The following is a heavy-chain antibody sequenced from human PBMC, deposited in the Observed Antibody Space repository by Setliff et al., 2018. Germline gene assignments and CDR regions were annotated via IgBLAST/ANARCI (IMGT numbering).Heavy chain of an antibody. Sequence: SETLSLTCTVSGGSISDYYWSWIRQAPGKGLEWIGYIYYGGSTNYNPSLNSRVAISVDTSENQFSLRLNSVTAADTAVYYCAREQFRGTGLDYWGQGTLVTVSS. CDR2: IYYGGST. V-gene: IGHV4-59*01. D-gene: IGHD3-10*01. CDR1: GGSISDYY. CDR3: AREQFRGTGLDY. J-gene: IGHJ4*02.